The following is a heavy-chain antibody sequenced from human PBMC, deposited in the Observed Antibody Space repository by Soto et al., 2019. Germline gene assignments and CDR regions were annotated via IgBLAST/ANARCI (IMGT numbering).Heavy chain of an antibody. CDR3: ARGNGWGFTIFGVGDAFDI. J-gene: IGHJ3*02. D-gene: IGHD3-3*01. CDR1: GGSISSYY. CDR2: SYYSGST. V-gene: IGHV4-59*01. Sequence: QVQLQESGPGLVKPSETLSLTCTVSGGSISSYYWSWIRQPPGKGLEWIGYSYYSGSTNYNPSLKSRVTISVDTSKNQFSLELSSVTAADTAVYYCARGNGWGFTIFGVGDAFDIWGQGTMVTVSS.